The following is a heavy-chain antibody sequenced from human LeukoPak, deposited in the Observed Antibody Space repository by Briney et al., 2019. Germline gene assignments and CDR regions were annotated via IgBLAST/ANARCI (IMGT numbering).Heavy chain of an antibody. J-gene: IGHJ6*02. V-gene: IGHV3-23*01. CDR1: GFTFSSSA. CDR2: ISNNGGYT. Sequence: GGSLRLSCAASGFTFSSSAMSWVRQAPGKGLEWVSAISNNGGYTYYADSVQGRFTISRDNSKSTLCLQMNSLRAEDTAVYYCAKVSGGGLYYDGMDVWGQGTTVTVSS. D-gene: IGHD1-14*01. CDR3: AKVSGGGLYYDGMDV.